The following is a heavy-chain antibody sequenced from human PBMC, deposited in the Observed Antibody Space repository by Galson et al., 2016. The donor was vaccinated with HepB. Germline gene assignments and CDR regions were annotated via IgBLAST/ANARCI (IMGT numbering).Heavy chain of an antibody. CDR3: ARAVHGSGSYWYK. J-gene: IGHJ4*02. CDR1: GFTFSSYA. D-gene: IGHD3-10*01. CDR2: ISYDGSYE. Sequence: SLRLSCAASGFTFSSYAMHWVRQAPGKGLEWVAVISYDGSYESYAGAVKGRFTISRDNFKNTLYLHLNSLRAEETAVYYCARAVHGSGSYWYKGGQGTLVAVSS. V-gene: IGHV3-30*04.